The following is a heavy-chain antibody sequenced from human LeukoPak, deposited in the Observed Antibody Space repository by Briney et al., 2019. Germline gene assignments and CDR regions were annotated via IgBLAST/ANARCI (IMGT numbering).Heavy chain of an antibody. CDR1: GGTFSSYA. D-gene: IGHD3-22*01. V-gene: IGHV1-69*05. CDR2: IIPISGTA. CDR3: ARGSSGYHLSLGG. Sequence: SVKVSCKASGGTFSSYAISWVRQAPGQGLEWMGGIIPISGTANYAQKFQGRVTITTDESTSTAYMELSSLRSEGTAVYYCARGSSGYHLSLGGWGQGTLVTVSS. J-gene: IGHJ4*02.